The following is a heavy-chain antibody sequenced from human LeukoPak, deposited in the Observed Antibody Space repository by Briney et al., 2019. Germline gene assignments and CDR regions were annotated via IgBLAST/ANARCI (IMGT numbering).Heavy chain of an antibody. Sequence: GSLRLSCAASGFTFSSYAMSWVRQAPGKGLEWVSAISGSGGSTYYADSVKGRFTISRDNSKNTLYLQMNSLRAEDTAVYYCAKGMEQWLVTELDYWGQGTLVTVSS. D-gene: IGHD6-19*01. CDR1: GFTFSSYA. CDR2: ISGSGGST. CDR3: AKGMEQWLVTELDY. V-gene: IGHV3-23*01. J-gene: IGHJ4*02.